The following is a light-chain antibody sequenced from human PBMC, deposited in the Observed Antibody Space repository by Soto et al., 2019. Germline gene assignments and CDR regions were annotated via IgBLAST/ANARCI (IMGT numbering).Light chain of an antibody. V-gene: IGKV3-15*01. CDR3: QQYDKWPHT. Sequence: EMVMTQSPATLYVSPGVRATLSCRASQNLSRNLAWYQQQPGQAPRLLIFYASTRATGIPARFSGSGSGTAFTLTISSLQSEDFAVYYCQQYDKWPHTFGQGTKLEIK. CDR2: YAS. CDR1: QNLSRN. J-gene: IGKJ2*01.